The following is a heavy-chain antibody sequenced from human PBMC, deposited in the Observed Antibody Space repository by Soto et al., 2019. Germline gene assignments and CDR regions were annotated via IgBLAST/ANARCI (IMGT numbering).Heavy chain of an antibody. V-gene: IGHV3-48*01. Sequence: GESLKISCAASGFTFSSYSMNWVRQAPGKGLEWVSYISSSSSTIYYADSVKGRFTISRDNAKNSLYLQMNSLRAEDTAVYYCARSGYLNKDRAFDIWGQGTMVTVSS. D-gene: IGHD3-22*01. J-gene: IGHJ3*02. CDR3: ARSGYLNKDRAFDI. CDR2: ISSSSSTI. CDR1: GFTFSSYS.